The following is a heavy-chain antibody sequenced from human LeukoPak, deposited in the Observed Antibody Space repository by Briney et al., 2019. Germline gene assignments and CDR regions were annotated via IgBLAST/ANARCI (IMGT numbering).Heavy chain of an antibody. V-gene: IGHV1-3*01. Sequence: GASVKVSCKASGYTFINYAIHWVRQAPGQRLEWMGWINAGNGNTKYSQKFQGRVTITRDTSASTAYMELSSLRSEDTAVYYCARDFYYDSSGYYSSEGWFDPWGQGTLVTVSS. CDR1: GYTFINYA. CDR3: ARDFYYDSSGYYSSEGWFDP. CDR2: INAGNGNT. J-gene: IGHJ5*02. D-gene: IGHD3-22*01.